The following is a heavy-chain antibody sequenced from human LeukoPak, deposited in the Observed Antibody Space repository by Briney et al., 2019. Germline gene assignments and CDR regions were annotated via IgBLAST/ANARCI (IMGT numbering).Heavy chain of an antibody. V-gene: IGHV3-21*01. CDR1: GFTFKIYS. CDR3: ASDDTSAHFFDY. Sequence: AGSLRLSCAASGFTFKIYSMNWLRQAPGQGLEWVSSISTSSTHMYYADSGKGRFTIYRDNAKNSMYLQMNTLRAEDTAVYYCASDDTSAHFFDYWGQGTLVTVSS. J-gene: IGHJ4*02. CDR2: ISTSSTHM. D-gene: IGHD3-10*01.